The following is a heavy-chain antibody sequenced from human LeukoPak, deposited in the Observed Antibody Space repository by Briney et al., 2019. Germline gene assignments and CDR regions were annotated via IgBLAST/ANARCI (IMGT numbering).Heavy chain of an antibody. D-gene: IGHD1-26*01. V-gene: IGHV4-38-2*02. CDR1: GYSISSDYY. J-gene: IGHJ4*02. Sequence: SETLCLTCTVSGYSISSDYYRGWIRHPPGKVLEWIGSIYHSGSTYYNPSLKSRVTISVDTSKDQFSLKLSSVTAADTAVYFCARVGIDSGSFADFDYWGQGTLVTVFS. CDR3: ARVGIDSGSFADFDY. CDR2: IYHSGST.